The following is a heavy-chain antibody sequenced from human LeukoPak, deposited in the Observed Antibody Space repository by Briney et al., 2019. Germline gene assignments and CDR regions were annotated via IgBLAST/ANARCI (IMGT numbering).Heavy chain of an antibody. CDR3: ARAGVDTAMALDY. V-gene: IGHV3-30*03. Sequence: GGSLRLSCAASGFTFSSYGMHWVRQAPGKGLEWVAVISYDGSNKYYADSVKGRFTISRDNSKNTLYLQMNSLRAEDTAVYYCARAGVDTAMALDYWGQGTLVTVSS. J-gene: IGHJ4*02. CDR1: GFTFSSYG. CDR2: ISYDGSNK. D-gene: IGHD5-18*01.